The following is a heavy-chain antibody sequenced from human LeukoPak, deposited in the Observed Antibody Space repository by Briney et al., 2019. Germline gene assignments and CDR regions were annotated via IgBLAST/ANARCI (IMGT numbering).Heavy chain of an antibody. Sequence: SETLSLTCAVHGGSFSGYYWSWIRQPPGKGLEWIGEINHSGSTNYNPSLKSRVTISVDTSKNQFSLKLSSVTAADTAVYYCARVLTMVRGVVGQYYFDYWGQGTLVTVSS. CDR1: GGSFSGYY. V-gene: IGHV4-34*01. D-gene: IGHD3-10*01. CDR2: INHSGST. J-gene: IGHJ4*02. CDR3: ARVLTMVRGVVGQYYFDY.